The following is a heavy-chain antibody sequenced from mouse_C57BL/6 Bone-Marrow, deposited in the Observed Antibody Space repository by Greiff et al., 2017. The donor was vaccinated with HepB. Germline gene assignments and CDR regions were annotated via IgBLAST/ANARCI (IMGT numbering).Heavy chain of an antibody. Sequence: EVQWVESEGGLVQPGSSMKLSCTASGFTFSDYYMAWVRQVPEKGLEWVANINYDGSSTYYLDSLKSRFIISRDNAKTILYLQMSSLKSEDTATYYCAREGSSYAMDYWGQGTAVTVSS. J-gene: IGHJ4*01. CDR2: INYDGSST. D-gene: IGHD1-1*01. CDR3: AREGSSYAMDY. V-gene: IGHV5-16*01. CDR1: GFTFSDYY.